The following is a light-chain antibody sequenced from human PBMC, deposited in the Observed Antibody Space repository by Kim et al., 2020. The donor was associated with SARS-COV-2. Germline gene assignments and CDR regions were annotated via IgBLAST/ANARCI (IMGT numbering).Light chain of an antibody. CDR2: AAS. CDR3: QQYGSSPAT. CDR1: PTVTSNY. Sequence: PVTLSLSPVESATLSCSASPTVTSNYLAWYQQKPGQAPRLLIYAASSRATGISDRFSGSGSGTDFTLTISRLEPEDFAVYYCQQYGSSPATFGQGTKVDIK. J-gene: IGKJ1*01. V-gene: IGKV3-20*01.